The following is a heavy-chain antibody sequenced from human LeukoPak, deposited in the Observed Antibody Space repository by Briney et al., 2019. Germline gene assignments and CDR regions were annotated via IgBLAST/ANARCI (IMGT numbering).Heavy chain of an antibody. Sequence: GGSLRLSCAASGFNFSNYGMHWVRQAPGKGLEWVAVIWYDGSNKNYADSVWGRFTISRDNFKNTLFLQMDSLRAEDTAVYYCLAVAGIKSYFDHWGQGTLVTVSS. CDR2: IWYDGSNK. J-gene: IGHJ4*02. V-gene: IGHV3-33*01. CDR3: LAVAGIKSYFDH. CDR1: GFNFSNYG. D-gene: IGHD6-19*01.